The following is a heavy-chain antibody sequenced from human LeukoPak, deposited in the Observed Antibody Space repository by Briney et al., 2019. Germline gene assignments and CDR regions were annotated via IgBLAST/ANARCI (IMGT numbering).Heavy chain of an antibody. CDR1: GFTFSSSS. V-gene: IGHV3-21*01. J-gene: IGHJ1*01. CDR3: ARDTEYRLPEYFQH. CDR2: ISSSGNYI. D-gene: IGHD2-2*01. Sequence: GGSLRLSCAASGFTFSSSSMNWVRQAPGKGLEWVSSISSSGNYIYYADSVKGRFTISRDNAKNSLYLQMNSLRAEDTAVYYCARDTEYRLPEYFQHWGQGTLVTVSS.